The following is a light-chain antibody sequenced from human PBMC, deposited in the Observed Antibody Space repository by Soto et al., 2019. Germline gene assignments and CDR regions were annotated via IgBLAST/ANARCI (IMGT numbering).Light chain of an antibody. CDR3: QQYVTSPHT. Sequence: ELVMTQSPATLSVSPGERATLSCRASQRVSSNLAWYQQEPGQAPRLLIYGASTRATGIPARFSGSGSGTEFTLTISSLQSEDFAVYYCQQYVTSPHTFGGGTKVDIK. CDR2: GAS. V-gene: IGKV3-15*01. J-gene: IGKJ4*01. CDR1: QRVSSN.